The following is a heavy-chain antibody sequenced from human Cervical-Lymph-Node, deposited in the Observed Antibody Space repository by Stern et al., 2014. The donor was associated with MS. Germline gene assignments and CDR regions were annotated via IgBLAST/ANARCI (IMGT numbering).Heavy chain of an antibody. CDR3: ARETAYSSSWANWFDP. Sequence: QVQLQESGPGLVKPSETLSLTCTVSGGSLSSYYLSWIRQPPGKGLEWIGFIYSSGSTNYNPSLKRRVTISVDTSKNEFSLKLSSVTAADTAVYYGARETAYSSSWANWFDPWGQGTLVTVSS. CDR2: IYSSGST. D-gene: IGHD6-13*01. CDR1: GGSLSSYY. J-gene: IGHJ5*02. V-gene: IGHV4-59*01.